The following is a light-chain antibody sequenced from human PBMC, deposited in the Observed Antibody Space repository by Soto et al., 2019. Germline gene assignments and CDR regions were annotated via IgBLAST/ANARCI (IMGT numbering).Light chain of an antibody. J-gene: IGKJ1*01. Sequence: DIQMTQSPSSLSASVGDTVTITCRASQGISHYLAWYQQRPGKVPKLLIHTASILQSGVSSRFSASGSGTDFTLTISSLQPEYVATYYWQKYDRVPWTFGRGTKVEIK. CDR2: TAS. CDR1: QGISHY. CDR3: QKYDRVPWT. V-gene: IGKV1-27*01.